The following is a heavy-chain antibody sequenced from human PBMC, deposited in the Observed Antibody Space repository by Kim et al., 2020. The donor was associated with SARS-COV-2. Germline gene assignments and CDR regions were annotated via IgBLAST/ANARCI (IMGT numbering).Heavy chain of an antibody. CDR1: GFTFSSYA. CDR2: ISYDGSNK. CDR3: ARESATVAYNWFDP. D-gene: IGHD4-17*01. Sequence: GGSLRLSCAASGFTFSSYAMHWVRQAPGKGLEWVAVISYDGSNKYYADSVKGRFTISRDNSKNTLYLQMNSLRAEDTAVYYCARESATVAYNWFDPWGQG. V-gene: IGHV3-30*04. J-gene: IGHJ5*02.